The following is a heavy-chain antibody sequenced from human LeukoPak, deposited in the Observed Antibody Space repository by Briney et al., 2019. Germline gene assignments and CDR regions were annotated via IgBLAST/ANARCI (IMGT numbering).Heavy chain of an antibody. V-gene: IGHV4-34*01. CDR1: GGSFSGYY. J-gene: IGHJ6*03. D-gene: IGHD2-15*01. CDR3: ARGGYCSGGSCYSYYYYYYMDV. Sequence: SETLSLTCAVYGGSFSGYYWSWIRQPPGKGLEWIGEINHSGSTNYNPSLKSRVTISVDTSNNQFSLKLSSVTAADTAVYYCARGGYCSGGSCYSYYYYYYMDVWGKGTTVTVSS. CDR2: INHSGST.